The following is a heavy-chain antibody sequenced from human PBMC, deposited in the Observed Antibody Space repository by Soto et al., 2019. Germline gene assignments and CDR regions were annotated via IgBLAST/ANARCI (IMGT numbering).Heavy chain of an antibody. Sequence: PSETLSLTCTVSGGSISPYYWTWVRQPPGKGLEWIGYIYYGGTTSYNPSLMSRVTISLETSKSQISLRLSSVTAADTAVYYCARVPDRWGQGTLVTVSS. CDR2: IYYGGTT. J-gene: IGHJ5*02. CDR3: ARVPDR. D-gene: IGHD2-2*01. CDR1: GGSISPYY. V-gene: IGHV4-59*12.